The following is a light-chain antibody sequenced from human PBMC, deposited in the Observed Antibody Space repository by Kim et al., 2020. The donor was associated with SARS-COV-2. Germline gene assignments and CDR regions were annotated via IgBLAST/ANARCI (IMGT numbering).Light chain of an antibody. Sequence: ASVGDRVTITCRARQGISTSLAWYQQKPGIAPKLLIYTASTLQSGVPSRFSGSGSGTEFTLTIASLQPDDFATYYCQQLNTYPVTFGQGTRLEIK. CDR3: QQLNTYPVT. CDR2: TAS. CDR1: QGISTS. J-gene: IGKJ5*01. V-gene: IGKV1-9*01.